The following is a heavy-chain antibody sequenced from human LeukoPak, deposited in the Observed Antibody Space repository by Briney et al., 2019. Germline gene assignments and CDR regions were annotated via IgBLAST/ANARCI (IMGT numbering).Heavy chain of an antibody. D-gene: IGHD3-9*01. CDR2: INPNSGGT. CDR3: ATSVLRYFDWLLPFDY. J-gene: IGHJ4*02. CDR1: GYTFTGYY. Sequence: ASVKVSCKASGYTFTGYYMHWVRQAPGQGLERMGWINPNSGGTNYAQKFQGRVTMTRDTSISTAYMELSRLRSDDTAVYYCATSVLRYFDWLLPFDYWGQGTLVTVSS. V-gene: IGHV1-2*02.